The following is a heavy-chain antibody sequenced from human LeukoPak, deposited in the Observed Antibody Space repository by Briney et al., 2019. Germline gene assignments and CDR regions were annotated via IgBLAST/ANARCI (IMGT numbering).Heavy chain of an antibody. Sequence: GGSLRLSCAASGFTFSSYSMNWVRQAPGKGLEWVSSISSSSSYIYYADSVKGRFTISRDNAKNPLYLQMNSLRAEDTALYYCAKDPRITKNYYYNYYTDVWGKGTTVTVSS. CDR2: ISSSSSYI. V-gene: IGHV3-21*04. D-gene: IGHD3-3*01. CDR3: AKDPRITKNYYYNYYTDV. J-gene: IGHJ6*03. CDR1: GFTFSSYS.